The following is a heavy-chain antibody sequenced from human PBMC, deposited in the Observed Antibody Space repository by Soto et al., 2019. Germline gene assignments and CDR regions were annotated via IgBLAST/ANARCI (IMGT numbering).Heavy chain of an antibody. D-gene: IGHD5-12*01. V-gene: IGHV3-53*01. CDR3: RGYGY. J-gene: IGHJ4*02. CDR2: IYSGGST. CDR1: GFSVTANY. Sequence: EVQVVESGGGLIQPGGSLRLSCEVSGFSVTANYMSWVRQAPGKGLEWVSVIYSGGSTYYIDSVKGRSSISRDISKNTLYLQMNSLRAEDTAVYYCRGYGYWGQGTLVTVSS.